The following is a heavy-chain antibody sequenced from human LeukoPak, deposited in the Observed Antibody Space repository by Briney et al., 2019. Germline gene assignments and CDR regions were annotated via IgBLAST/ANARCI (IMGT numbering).Heavy chain of an antibody. V-gene: IGHV3-64D*09. J-gene: IGHJ3*02. CDR2: ISTNGGST. CDR3: VKDRSAHWLANDAFDI. CDR1: GLTFSNYA. D-gene: IGHD6-19*01. Sequence: GGTLTLSCSASGLTFSNYAMHWVRHAPGKGLEYVSAISTNGGSTYYAESVKGRFTISRDNSKNKLYLQMSSLRAEDTAVYYCVKDRSAHWLANDAFDIWGQGTMVTVSS.